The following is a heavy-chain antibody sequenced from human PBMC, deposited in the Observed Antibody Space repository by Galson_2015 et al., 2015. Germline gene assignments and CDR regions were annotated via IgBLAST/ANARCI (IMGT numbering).Heavy chain of an antibody. Sequence: PALVKPTQTLTLTCTFSGFSLSTSGMCVSWIRQPPGKALEWLALVDWADDNYYSTSLKTRLTISKDTSKNQVVLTMTNMDAVDTPTYYCARIGNGGFGELTLDYWAQGTLVTVSS. CDR3: ARIGNGGFGELTLDY. CDR1: GFSLSTSGMC. D-gene: IGHD3-10*01. CDR2: VDWADDN. J-gene: IGHJ4*02. V-gene: IGHV2-70*01.